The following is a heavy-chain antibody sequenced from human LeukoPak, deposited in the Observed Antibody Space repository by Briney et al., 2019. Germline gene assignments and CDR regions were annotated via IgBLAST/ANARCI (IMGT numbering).Heavy chain of an antibody. Sequence: ASVKVSCTASGGTFSSYAISWVRQAPGQGLEWMGGIIPIFGTANYAQRFQGRVTITADESTSTAYMELSSLRSEDTAVYYCARAVAGPEGRYFDYWGQGTLVTVSS. D-gene: IGHD6-19*01. V-gene: IGHV1-69*13. CDR2: IIPIFGTA. CDR1: GGTFSSYA. J-gene: IGHJ4*02. CDR3: ARAVAGPEGRYFDY.